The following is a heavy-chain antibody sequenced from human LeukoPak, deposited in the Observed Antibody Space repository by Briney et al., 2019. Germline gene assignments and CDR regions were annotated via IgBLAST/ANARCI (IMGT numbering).Heavy chain of an antibody. D-gene: IGHD4-17*01. CDR3: AKPALYYGDYVSTWGRFDY. Sequence: PGGSLRPSCAASGFTFRRYGMTWVRQAPGKGLEWVSAISGSGGSTFYGDGAKGRFTISRDNSDNTLYLQMNSLRAEDTAVYYCAKPALYYGDYVSTWGRFDYWGQGTLVTVSS. CDR2: ISGSGGST. CDR1: GFTFRRYG. J-gene: IGHJ4*02. V-gene: IGHV3-23*01.